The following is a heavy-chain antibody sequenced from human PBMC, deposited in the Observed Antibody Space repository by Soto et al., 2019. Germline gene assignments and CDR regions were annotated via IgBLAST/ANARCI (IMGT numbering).Heavy chain of an antibody. CDR3: ARGDQYSSSSVYNWFDP. D-gene: IGHD6-6*01. CDR2: MNPNSGNT. J-gene: IGHJ5*02. Sequence: QVQLVQSGAEVKKPGASVKVSCKASGYTFTSYDINWVRQATGQGLEWMGWMNPNSGNTGYAQKFQGRVTKTRNTSISRAYMELSSLRSEDTAVYYCARGDQYSSSSVYNWFDPWGQGTLVTVSS. V-gene: IGHV1-8*01. CDR1: GYTFTSYD.